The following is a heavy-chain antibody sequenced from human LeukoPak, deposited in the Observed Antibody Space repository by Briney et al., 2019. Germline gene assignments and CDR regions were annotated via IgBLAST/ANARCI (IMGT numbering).Heavy chain of an antibody. CDR3: SKFYRGGGYTVNDIDY. CDR1: GFTFSDYF. D-gene: IGHD5/OR15-5a*01. J-gene: IGHJ4*03. CDR2: IYWNSSTI. V-gene: IGHV3-48*04. Sequence: GGSLRLSCAASGFTFSDYFMTWVRQAPGKGLEWVSCIYWNSSTIDYAASVRRRFTISSDDAKNSLYLQMNSLRAEATAVYYVSKFYRGGGYTVNDIDYWGQGTPVTVSS.